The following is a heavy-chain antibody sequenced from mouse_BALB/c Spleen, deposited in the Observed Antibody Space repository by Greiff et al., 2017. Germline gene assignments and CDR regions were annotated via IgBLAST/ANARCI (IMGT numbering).Heavy chain of an antibody. Sequence: DVHLVESGPSLVKPSQTLSLTCSVTGDSITSGYWNWIRKFPGNKLEYMGYISYSGSTYYNPSLKSRISITRDTSKNQYYLQLNSVTTEDTATYYCARYYYYGSSYDAMDYWGQGTSVTVSS. CDR2: ISYSGST. V-gene: IGHV3-8*02. D-gene: IGHD1-1*01. CDR1: GDSITSGY. CDR3: ARYYYYGSSYDAMDY. J-gene: IGHJ4*01.